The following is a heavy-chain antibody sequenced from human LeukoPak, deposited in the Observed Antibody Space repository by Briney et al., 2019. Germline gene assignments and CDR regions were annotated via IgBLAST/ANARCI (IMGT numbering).Heavy chain of an antibody. J-gene: IGHJ4*02. D-gene: IGHD1-26*01. CDR2: INPSVGTT. V-gene: IGHV1-46*01. CDR3: ARSLNYYSGNYQLYDY. CDR1: GYTFTSYY. Sequence: ASVKVSCKTSGYTFTSYYMHWVRQAPGQGLEWMGIINPSVGTTTYAQKFQGRVTMTRDTSTSTVYMELSSLRSDDTAVYYCARSLNYYSGNYQLYDYWGQGTLVTVSS.